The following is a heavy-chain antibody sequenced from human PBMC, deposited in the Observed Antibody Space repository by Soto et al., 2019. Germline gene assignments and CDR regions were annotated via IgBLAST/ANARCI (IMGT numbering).Heavy chain of an antibody. CDR3: ARGRYGYCSGGSCYQGHDY. Sequence: PSETLSVTCAVYGGSFSGYYWSWIRQPPGKGLEWIGEINHSGSTNYNPSLKSRVTISVDTSKNQFSLKLSSVTAADTAVYYCARGRYGYCSGGSCYQGHDYWGHGTLVTVSS. J-gene: IGHJ4*01. CDR2: INHSGST. D-gene: IGHD2-15*01. V-gene: IGHV4-34*01. CDR1: GGSFSGYY.